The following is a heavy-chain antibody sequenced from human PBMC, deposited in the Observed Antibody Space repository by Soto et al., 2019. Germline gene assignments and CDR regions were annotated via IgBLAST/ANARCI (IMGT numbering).Heavy chain of an antibody. D-gene: IGHD2-21*01. V-gene: IGHV1-18*01. CDR2: ISAYNDNT. CDR3: ERGELAYDFDS. Sequence: QVPLVQSGAEVKKPGASVKVSCKASGYSFSSYGVNWVRQAPGQGLEWLGWISAYNDNTNYAQKFQGRVTMTTDTDTNSGYIELTSLRFDDTAVYYGERGELAYDFDSWGQGTLVTVSS. CDR1: GYSFSSYG. J-gene: IGHJ4*02.